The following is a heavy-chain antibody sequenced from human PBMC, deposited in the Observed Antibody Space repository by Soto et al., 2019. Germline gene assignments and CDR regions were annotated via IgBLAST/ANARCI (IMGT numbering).Heavy chain of an antibody. CDR3: ASGPQGYYYDSSGYLTH. CDR1: GFTFSSYS. CDR2: ISSTTTYI. Sequence: GGSLRLSCAASGFTFSSYSMNWVRQAPGKGLEWVSSISSTTTYIYYADSVKGRFTISRDNAKNSLSLLMNSLRAEDTAVYYCASGPQGYYYDSSGYLTHWGQGT. J-gene: IGHJ1*01. V-gene: IGHV3-21*01. D-gene: IGHD3-22*01.